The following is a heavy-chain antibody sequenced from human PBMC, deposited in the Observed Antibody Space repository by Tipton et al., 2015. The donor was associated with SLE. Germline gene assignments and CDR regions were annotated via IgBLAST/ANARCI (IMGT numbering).Heavy chain of an antibody. J-gene: IGHJ6*03. CDR3: ARVGDYYFDMDV. Sequence: SLRLSCAVSGFTFSSYSMNWVRQAPGKGLEWVSFITSRSSYIYYADSVKGRFTVSRDNAENSLYLQMNSLRVEDTAVYFCARVGDYYFDMDVWGKGTTVTVSS. V-gene: IGHV3-21*01. CDR1: GFTFSSYS. CDR2: ITSRSSYI.